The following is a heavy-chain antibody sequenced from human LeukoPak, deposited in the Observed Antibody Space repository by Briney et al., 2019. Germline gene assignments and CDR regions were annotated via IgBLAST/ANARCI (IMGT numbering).Heavy chain of an antibody. V-gene: IGHV3-74*01. CDR3: ARARGMVRCMDV. Sequence: PGGSLRLSCAASGFTFSSYWMHWVRQAPGKGLVWVSRINSDGSSTSYADSVKGRFTISRDNAKNTLYLQMNSLRAEDTAVYYCARARGMVRCMDVWGKGTTVTVSS. J-gene: IGHJ6*04. CDR1: GFTFSSYW. D-gene: IGHD3-10*01. CDR2: INSDGSST.